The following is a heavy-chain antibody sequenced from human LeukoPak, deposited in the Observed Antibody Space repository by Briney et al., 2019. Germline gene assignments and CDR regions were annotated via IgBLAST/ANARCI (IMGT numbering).Heavy chain of an antibody. Sequence: SETLSLTCTVSGGSISSYYWSWIRQPPGKGLEWIGYIYYSGSTNCNPSVKSRVAMSVDTSKKQFSLKLSSLTAADTAVYYSARGGTAVIAPYAFDIWGQGTMVTVSS. V-gene: IGHV4-59*01. CDR3: ARGGTAVIAPYAFDI. CDR1: GGSISSYY. D-gene: IGHD4-23*01. J-gene: IGHJ3*02. CDR2: IYYSGST.